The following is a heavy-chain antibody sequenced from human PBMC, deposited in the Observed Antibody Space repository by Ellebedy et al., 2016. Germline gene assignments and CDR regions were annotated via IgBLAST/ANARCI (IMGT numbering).Heavy chain of an antibody. Sequence: GESLKISXAASGFTFSSYSMNWVRQAPGKGLEWVSSISSSSSYIYYADSVKGRFTISRDNAKNSLYLQMNSLRAEDTAVYYCARAEYSSGRHQYYFDYWGQGTLVTVSS. CDR2: ISSSSSYI. V-gene: IGHV3-21*01. CDR3: ARAEYSSGRHQYYFDY. J-gene: IGHJ4*02. D-gene: IGHD6-19*01. CDR1: GFTFSSYS.